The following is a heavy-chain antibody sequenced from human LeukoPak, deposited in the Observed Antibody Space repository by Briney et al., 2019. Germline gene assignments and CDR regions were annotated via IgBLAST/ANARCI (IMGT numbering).Heavy chain of an antibody. CDR2: INPNGGAT. V-gene: IGHV1-2*02. CDR3: ARDERYSDADHHYPDLGY. Sequence: ASVKVSCKASGYIFTGYYLFWVRQAPGQGLEWMGWINPNGGATRYAQKFQGRVTLTCDTSIRTTYMELSSLTSDDTAVYYCARDERYSDADHHYPDLGYWGQGTLVTVSS. CDR1: GYIFTGYY. D-gene: IGHD3-16*01. J-gene: IGHJ4*02.